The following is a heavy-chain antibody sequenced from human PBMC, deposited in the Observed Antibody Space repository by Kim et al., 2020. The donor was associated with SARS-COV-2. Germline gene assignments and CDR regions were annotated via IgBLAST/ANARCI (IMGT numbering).Heavy chain of an antibody. D-gene: IGHD6-13*01. J-gene: IGHJ6*02. Sequence: ASVKVSCKASGYTFTSYAMNWVRQAPGQGLEWMGWINTNTGNPTYAQGFTGRFVFSLDTSVSTAYLQISSLKAEDTAVYYCAREISSWYQYYYYGMDVWGQGTTVTVSS. CDR2: INTNTGNP. CDR1: GYTFTSYA. V-gene: IGHV7-4-1*02. CDR3: AREISSWYQYYYYGMDV.